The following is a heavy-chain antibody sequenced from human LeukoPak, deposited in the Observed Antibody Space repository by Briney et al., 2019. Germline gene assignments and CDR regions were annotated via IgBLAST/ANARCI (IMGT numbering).Heavy chain of an antibody. Sequence: PGGSLRLSCAASGFTFSAYWMSWVRQTPGKGLEWVANIKQDGSEIYYVDSVKGRFTISRDNAKNSLYPQVNSLRVEDTAVYYCARDGSPFDHWGQGTLVTVSS. CDR2: IKQDGSEI. D-gene: IGHD3-10*01. J-gene: IGHJ4*02. CDR1: GFTFSAYW. V-gene: IGHV3-7*01. CDR3: ARDGSPFDH.